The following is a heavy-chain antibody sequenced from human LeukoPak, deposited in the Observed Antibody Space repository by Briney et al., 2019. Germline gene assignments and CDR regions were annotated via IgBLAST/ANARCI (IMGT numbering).Heavy chain of an antibody. CDR1: GFTFSGSA. CDR2: IRSKANSYAT. V-gene: IGHV3-73*01. J-gene: IGHJ4*02. Sequence: PGGSLRLSCAASGFTFSGSAMHWVRQASGKGLEWVGRIRSKANSYATAYAASVKGRFTISRDDSKNTAYLQMNSLKTEDTAVYYCAKNRNYYDSSGYYYEDYYFDYWGQGTLVTVSS. D-gene: IGHD3-22*01. CDR3: AKNRNYYDSSGYYYEDYYFDY.